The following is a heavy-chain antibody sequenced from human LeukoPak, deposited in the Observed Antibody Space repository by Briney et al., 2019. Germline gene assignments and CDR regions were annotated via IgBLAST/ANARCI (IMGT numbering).Heavy chain of an antibody. J-gene: IGHJ1*01. D-gene: IGHD3-22*01. CDR3: ARETNYYDSSGSKGGFQH. CDR1: GFTFSSYA. V-gene: IGHV3-30-3*01. CDR2: ISYDGSNK. Sequence: GGSLRLSCAASGFTFSSYAMHWVRQAPGKGLGWVAVISYDGSNKYYADSVKGRFTISRDNSKNTLYLQMNSLRAEDTAVYYCARETNYYDSSGSKGGFQHWGQGTLVTVSS.